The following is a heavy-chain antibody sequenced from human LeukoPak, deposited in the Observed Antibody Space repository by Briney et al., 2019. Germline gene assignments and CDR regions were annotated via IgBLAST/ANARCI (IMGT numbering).Heavy chain of an antibody. CDR1: GYTFTGYY. V-gene: IGHV1-2*02. CDR3: ASSGGTVRVTGY. Sequence: GASVRVSCKASGYTFTGYYMHWVRQAPGHRLEWMGWINPNSGGTNYAQKFQGRVTMTRDTSISTAYMELSRLRSDDTAVYYCASSGGTVRVTGYWGQGNLVAVSS. CDR2: INPNSGGT. J-gene: IGHJ4*02. D-gene: IGHD5-18*01.